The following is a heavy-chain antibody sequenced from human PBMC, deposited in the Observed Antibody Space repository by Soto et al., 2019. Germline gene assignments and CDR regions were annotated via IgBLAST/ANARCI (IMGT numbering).Heavy chain of an antibody. Sequence: QVQLVQSGAEVKKPGSSVKVSCKASGGTFSSYAISWVRQAPGQGLEWMGGIIPIFGTANYAQKFQGRVTITAAEPTSTADMEVSSLRSEDAAVYYCARDHYAGGFTGAWLDYYYGMDVWGQGTTVTVSS. J-gene: IGHJ6*02. CDR3: ARDHYAGGFTGAWLDYYYGMDV. CDR2: IIPIFGTA. V-gene: IGHV1-69*12. CDR1: GGTFSSYA. D-gene: IGHD6-19*01.